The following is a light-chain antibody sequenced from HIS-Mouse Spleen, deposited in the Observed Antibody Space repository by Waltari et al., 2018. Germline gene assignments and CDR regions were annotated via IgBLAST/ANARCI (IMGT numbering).Light chain of an antibody. V-gene: IGLV3-25*03. CDR1: ALPKQY. J-gene: IGLJ3*02. CDR3: QSADSSGTGWV. Sequence: SCELTQPPSVSVSPGQTARITCSGDALPKQYAYWYQQKPGQAPVLVIYKDSERPSGIPERFSGSSSGKTVTLTISGVQAEDEADYYCQSADSSGTGWVFGGGTKLTVL. CDR2: KDS.